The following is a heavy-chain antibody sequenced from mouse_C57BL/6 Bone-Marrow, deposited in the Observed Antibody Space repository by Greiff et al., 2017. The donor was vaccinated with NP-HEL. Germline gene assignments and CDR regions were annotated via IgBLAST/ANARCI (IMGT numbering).Heavy chain of an antibody. CDR3: ARHLLLRYYFDY. J-gene: IGHJ2*01. V-gene: IGHV5-6*01. CDR1: GFTFSSYG. Sequence: VQLVESGGDLVKPGGSLKLSCAASGFTFSSYGMSWVRQTPDKRLEWVATISSGGSYTYYPDSVKGRFTISRDNAKNTLYLQMSSLKSEDTAMYYCARHLLLRYYFDYWGQGTTLTVSS. CDR2: ISSGGSYT. D-gene: IGHD1-1*01.